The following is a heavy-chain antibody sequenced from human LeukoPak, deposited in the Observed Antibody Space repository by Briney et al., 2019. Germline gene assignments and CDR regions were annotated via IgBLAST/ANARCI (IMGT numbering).Heavy chain of an antibody. CDR2: IKSDGSST. Sequence: GGSLRLSCAASGFTFSRYWMHWVRQAPGKGLVWISRIKSDGSSTSYADSVKGRFTISRDNAKNTVYLQMNSLRAEDTAVYYCATEAGAAPDWYFDLWGRGTLVTVSS. J-gene: IGHJ2*01. D-gene: IGHD6-6*01. CDR1: GFTFSRYW. CDR3: ATEAGAAPDWYFDL. V-gene: IGHV3-74*01.